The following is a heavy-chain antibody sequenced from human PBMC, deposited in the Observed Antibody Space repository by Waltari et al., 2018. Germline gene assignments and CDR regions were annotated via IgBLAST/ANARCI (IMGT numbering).Heavy chain of an antibody. CDR3: APLPGGSGQTFDY. V-gene: IGHV1-69-2*01. D-gene: IGHD3-10*01. CDR1: GYTFMDYF. Sequence: EVELVQSGAEVKKPGATVKISCKASGYTFMDYFMHWVQQAPGKGLEWMGRIDHEDGETVYSEKFQGRVTITADTSTDTAYMELSSLTSGDTAVYYCAPLPGGSGQTFDYWGQGTLVTVS. CDR2: IDHEDGET. J-gene: IGHJ4*02.